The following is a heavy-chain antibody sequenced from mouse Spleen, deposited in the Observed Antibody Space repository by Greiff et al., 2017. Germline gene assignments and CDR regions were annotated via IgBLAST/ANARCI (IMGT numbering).Heavy chain of an antibody. CDR2: IWSDGST. Sequence: VMLVESGPGLVAPSQSLSITCPVSGFQLTSYGLHWVRQPPGKGLVWLVVIWSDGSTTYNSALKSRLSISKDNSKSQVFLKMNSLQTDDTAMYYCARNDDYALAYWGQGTLVTVSA. CDR1: GFQLTSYG. J-gene: IGHJ3*01. CDR3: ARNDDYALAY. D-gene: IGHD2-4*01. V-gene: IGHV2-6*02.